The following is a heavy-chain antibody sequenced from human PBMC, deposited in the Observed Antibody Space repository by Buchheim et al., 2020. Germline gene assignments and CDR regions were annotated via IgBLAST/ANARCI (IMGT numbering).Heavy chain of an antibody. Sequence: QVQLVESGGGVVQPGRSLRLSCAASGFTFSSYAMHWVRQAPGKGLEWVAVISYDGSNKYYADSVKGRFTISRDNSKNTLYLQMNSLRAEDTAVYYCARDRGIAAAGTAYYYYCGMDVWGQGTT. J-gene: IGHJ6*02. V-gene: IGHV3-30-3*01. CDR2: ISYDGSNK. D-gene: IGHD6-13*01. CDR1: GFTFSSYA. CDR3: ARDRGIAAAGTAYYYYCGMDV.